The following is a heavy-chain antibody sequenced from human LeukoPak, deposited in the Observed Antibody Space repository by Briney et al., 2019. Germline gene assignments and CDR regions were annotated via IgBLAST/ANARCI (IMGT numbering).Heavy chain of an antibody. J-gene: IGHJ3*02. Sequence: ASVKVSCKASGYTFTSYGISWVRQAPGQGLEWMGWISAYNGNKNYAQKLQGRVTMTTDTSTSTAYMELRSLRSDDTAVYYCARSDWLSTSDAFDIWGQGTMVTVSS. CDR3: ARSDWLSTSDAFDI. CDR1: GYTFTSYG. CDR2: ISAYNGNK. D-gene: IGHD3-9*01. V-gene: IGHV1-18*04.